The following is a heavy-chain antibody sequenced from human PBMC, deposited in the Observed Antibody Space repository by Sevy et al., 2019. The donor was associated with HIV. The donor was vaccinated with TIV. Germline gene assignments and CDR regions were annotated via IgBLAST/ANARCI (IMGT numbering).Heavy chain of an antibody. J-gene: IGHJ4*02. V-gene: IGHV1-18*01. CDR3: ATLLGYCSSTSCSPYYFDY. Sequence: ASVKVSCKASGYTFTSYGISWVRQAPGQGLEWMGWISAYNGNTNYAQKLQGRVTMTTDTSTSTAYMELRSLRSDDTAVSSCATLLGYCSSTSCSPYYFDYWGQGTLVTVSS. CDR2: ISAYNGNT. CDR1: GYTFTSYG. D-gene: IGHD2-2*01.